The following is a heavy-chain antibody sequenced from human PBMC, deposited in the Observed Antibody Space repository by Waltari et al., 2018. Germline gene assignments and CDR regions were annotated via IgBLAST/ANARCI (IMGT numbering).Heavy chain of an antibody. CDR1: GGTFSSYA. CDR3: ASRGYYGSGIKLGWWFDP. CDR2: IIPIFGTA. J-gene: IGHJ5*02. Sequence: QVQLVQSGAEVKKPGSSVKVSCKASGGTFSSYAISWVRQAPGQGLEWMGGIIPIFGTANYAQKVQGRVTITTDESTSTAYMELSSLRSEDTAVYYCASRGYYGSGIKLGWWFDPWGQGTLVTVSS. D-gene: IGHD3-10*01. V-gene: IGHV1-69*05.